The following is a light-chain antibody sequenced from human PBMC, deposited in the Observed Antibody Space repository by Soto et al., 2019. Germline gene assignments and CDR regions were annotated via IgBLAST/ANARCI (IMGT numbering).Light chain of an antibody. J-gene: IGLJ1*01. Sequence: QSVLTQPASVSGSPGQSITISCTGTSRDVGGYNYVSWYQHYPDKAPKLIIYDVTSRPSGVSDRFSGSKSGNTASLTISGLQPEHEAHYYCSSFTLSTCVFGSGTKVTV. CDR1: SRDVGGYNY. CDR3: SSFTLSTCV. CDR2: DVT. V-gene: IGLV2-14*01.